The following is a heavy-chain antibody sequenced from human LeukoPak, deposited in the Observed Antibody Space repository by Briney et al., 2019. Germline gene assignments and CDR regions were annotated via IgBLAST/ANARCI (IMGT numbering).Heavy chain of an antibody. CDR3: ARDWGPRLFDY. CDR2: ISYDGSNK. Sequence: GGSLRLSCAASGFTFSSYAMHWVRQAPGKGLEWVAVISYDGSNKYYADSVKGRFTISRDNSKNTLYLQMNSLRPEDTAVYNCARDWGPRLFDYWGQGTLVTVSS. J-gene: IGHJ4*02. D-gene: IGHD3-16*01. CDR1: GFTFSSYA. V-gene: IGHV3-30*01.